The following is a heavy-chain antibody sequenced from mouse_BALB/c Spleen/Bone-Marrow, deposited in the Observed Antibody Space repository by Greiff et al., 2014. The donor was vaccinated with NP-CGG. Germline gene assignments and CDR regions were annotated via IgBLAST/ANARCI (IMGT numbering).Heavy chain of an antibody. J-gene: IGHJ3*01. CDR2: IYPGDGDT. CDR3: AKEGRGAY. D-gene: IGHD3-3*01. CDR1: GYTFTSYW. Sequence: QVQLQQSGAELARPGASVKLSCKASGYTFTSYWMQWVKQRPGQGLEWIGAIYPGDGDTRYTQKFKGKATLTADKSSSTAYMQLSSLASEDSAVYYCAKEGRGAYWGQETLVTVSA. V-gene: IGHV1-87*01.